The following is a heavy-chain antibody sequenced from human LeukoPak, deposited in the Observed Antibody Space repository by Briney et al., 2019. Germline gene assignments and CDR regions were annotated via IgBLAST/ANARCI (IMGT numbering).Heavy chain of an antibody. Sequence: GESLQISCKGSGYNFTSYRITWVRPLPGKGLEWMGRIDPSDSYTNYSPSFQGHVTISADKSISTAYLQWSSLKASDTAIYYCARHENIFSTFDMWGQGTMVAVSA. V-gene: IGHV5-10-1*01. J-gene: IGHJ3*02. CDR3: ARHENIFSTFDM. CDR1: GYNFTSYR. CDR2: IDPSDSYT. D-gene: IGHD3-9*01.